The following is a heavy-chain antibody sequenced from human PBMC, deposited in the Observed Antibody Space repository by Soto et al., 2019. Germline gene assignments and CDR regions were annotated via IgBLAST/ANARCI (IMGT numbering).Heavy chain of an antibody. Sequence: EVQLVESGGGLVQPGGSLRLSCAASGFTFSTYGMHWVGQVPGKGLGWVSRINSDGTTTNYADSVKGRFTISRDNAKNTLYLQMNSLRAEDTAVYYCARGEMATVWPLAYWGQGTLVTVSS. CDR1: GFTFSTYG. CDR2: INSDGTTT. D-gene: IGHD4-4*01. CDR3: ARGEMATVWPLAY. J-gene: IGHJ4*02. V-gene: IGHV3-74*01.